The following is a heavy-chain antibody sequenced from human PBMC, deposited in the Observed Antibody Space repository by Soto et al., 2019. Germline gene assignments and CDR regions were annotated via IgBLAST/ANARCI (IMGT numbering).Heavy chain of an antibody. D-gene: IGHD2-15*01. J-gene: IGHJ4*02. CDR3: ARRYCSGGSCYSFDY. Sequence: QVPLVQSGAEVNKPGSSVKVSCKASGGTFSSYAISWVRQAPGQGLEWMGGIIPIFGTANYAQKFQCRVKITADESTSTAYLELSSLRSEDTAVYYCARRYCSGGSCYSFDYWGQGTLVTVSS. CDR1: GGTFSSYA. V-gene: IGHV1-69*01. CDR2: IIPIFGTA.